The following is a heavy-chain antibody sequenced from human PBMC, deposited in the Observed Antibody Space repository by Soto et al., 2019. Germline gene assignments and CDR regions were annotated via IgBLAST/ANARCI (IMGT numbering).Heavy chain of an antibody. CDR1: GFTFSGSA. D-gene: IGHD3-22*01. Sequence: EVQLVESGGGLVQPGGSLKLSRAASGFTFSGSAMHWVRQASGKGLEWVGRIRSKANSYATAYAASVKGRFTISRDDSKNTAYLQMNSLKTEDTAVYYGTRQSPTYYYDSSGFDYWGQGTLVTVSS. V-gene: IGHV3-73*02. CDR2: IRSKANSYAT. CDR3: TRQSPTYYYDSSGFDY. J-gene: IGHJ4*02.